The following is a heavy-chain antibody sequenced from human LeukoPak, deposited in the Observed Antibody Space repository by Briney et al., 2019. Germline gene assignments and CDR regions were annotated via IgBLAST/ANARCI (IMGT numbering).Heavy chain of an antibody. V-gene: IGHV3-74*01. CDR3: ARVGARIDY. CDR1: GLTLSGYW. D-gene: IGHD1-26*01. Sequence: PGGSLRLSCSASGLTLSGYWMHWVRQIPGKGLVWVSRIDSDGSGTSYADSVKGRFTISRDNAKNSLYLQMNSLRAEDTAVYYCARVGARIDYWGQGTLVTVSS. J-gene: IGHJ4*02. CDR2: IDSDGSGT.